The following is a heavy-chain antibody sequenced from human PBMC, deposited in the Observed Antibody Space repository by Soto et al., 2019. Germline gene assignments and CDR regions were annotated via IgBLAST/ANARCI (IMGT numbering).Heavy chain of an antibody. V-gene: IGHV3-30-3*01. D-gene: IGHD2-15*01. CDR1: GFTFRNYA. Sequence: QVQLVESGGGVVQPGRSLRLSCAASGFTFRNYAMHWVRQAPGKGLECVAVISYDGRNKFYRDYVKGRFTISRDNSKNTLYLQINSLRYEDTAVYYCARGDREDIAGVIGVRPGEYGVDVWGQGTTVTVSS. J-gene: IGHJ6*02. CDR3: ARGDREDIAGVIGVRPGEYGVDV. CDR2: ISYDGRNK.